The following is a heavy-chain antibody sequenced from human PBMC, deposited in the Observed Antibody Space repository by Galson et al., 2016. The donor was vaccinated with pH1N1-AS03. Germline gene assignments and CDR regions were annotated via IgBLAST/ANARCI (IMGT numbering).Heavy chain of an antibody. J-gene: IGHJ6*03. CDR3: ARDKSPYFCYMDV. CDR1: GFTFSNHA. Sequence: SLRLSCAASGFTFSNHAMHWVRQGTGRGLEWVSGIGPGGDTYYGGSVKGRITISRETDKNSLYLQMNSLRPEDTAVYYCARDKSPYFCYMDVWGKGTTVIVSS. CDR2: IGPGGDT. D-gene: IGHD2/OR15-2a*01. V-gene: IGHV3-13*01.